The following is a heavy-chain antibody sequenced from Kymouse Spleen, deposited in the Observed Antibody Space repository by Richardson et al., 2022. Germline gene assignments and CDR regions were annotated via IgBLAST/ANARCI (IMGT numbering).Heavy chain of an antibody. Sequence: QVQLQQWGAGLLKPSETLSLTCAVYGGSFSGYYWSWIRQPPGKGLEWIGEINHSGSTNYNPSLKSRVTISVDTSKNQFSLKLSSVTAADTAVYYCARGVSWYNWNYVGYYYGMDVWGQGTTVTVSS. D-gene: IGHD1-7*01. J-gene: IGHJ6*02. V-gene: IGHV4-34*01. CDR2: INHSGST. CDR1: GGSFSGYY. CDR3: ARGVSWYNWNYVGYYYGMDV.